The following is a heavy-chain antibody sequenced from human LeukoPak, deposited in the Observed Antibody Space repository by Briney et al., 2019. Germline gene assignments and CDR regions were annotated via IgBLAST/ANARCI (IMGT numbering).Heavy chain of an antibody. D-gene: IGHD6-19*01. CDR3: ARSSGWYHRGPDYYYYYMDV. CDR1: GFIFNSHS. Sequence: GGSLRLSCAASGFIFNSHSMSWVRQAPGKGLEWVSSISSTSSYIYYADSVKSRFTISRDNAKNSLYLQMNSLRAEDTAVYYCARSSGWYHRGPDYYYYYMDVWGKGTTVTISS. J-gene: IGHJ6*03. CDR2: ISSTSSYI. V-gene: IGHV3-21*01.